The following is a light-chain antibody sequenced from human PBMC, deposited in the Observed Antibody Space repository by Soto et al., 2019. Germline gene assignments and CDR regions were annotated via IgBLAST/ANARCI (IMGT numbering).Light chain of an antibody. V-gene: IGKV3-20*01. CDR2: GAS. CDR1: QSVSSSY. J-gene: IGKJ1*01. CDR3: QQYNDNWPT. Sequence: IVLTQSPGTLSLSPGERATLSCRASQSVSSSYLAWYQQKPGQAPRLLIYGASSRATGIPDRFSGSGSGTDFTLTISRLEPEDVAVYYCQQYNDNWPTFGQGTKVDIK.